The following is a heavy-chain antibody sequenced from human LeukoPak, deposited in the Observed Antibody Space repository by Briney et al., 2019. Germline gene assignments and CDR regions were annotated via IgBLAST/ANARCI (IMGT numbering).Heavy chain of an antibody. CDR2: INTDGSST. Sequence: GGSLRLSCAASGFTFSSYWMHWVRQAPGKGLVWVSRINTDGSSTSYADSVKGRFTISRDNAKNTLYLQMNSLRAEDTAVYYCAKAGIAARHGVDYWGQGTLVTVSS. J-gene: IGHJ4*02. CDR3: AKAGIAARHGVDY. V-gene: IGHV3-74*01. D-gene: IGHD6-6*01. CDR1: GFTFSSYW.